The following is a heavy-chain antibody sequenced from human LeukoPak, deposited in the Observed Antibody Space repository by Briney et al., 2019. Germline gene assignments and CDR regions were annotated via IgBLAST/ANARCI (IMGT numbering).Heavy chain of an antibody. CDR1: GFTFSSYG. CDR2: ISYDGSNK. J-gene: IGHJ4*02. V-gene: IGHV3-30*18. Sequence: PGGSLRLSCAASGFTFSSYGMHWVRQAPGKGLEWVAVISYDGSNKYYADSVKGRFTISRDNSKNTLYLQMNSLRAEDTAVYYCAKDFTSSWYVGYYLDYWGQGTLVTVSS. CDR3: AKDFTSSWYVGYYLDY. D-gene: IGHD6-13*01.